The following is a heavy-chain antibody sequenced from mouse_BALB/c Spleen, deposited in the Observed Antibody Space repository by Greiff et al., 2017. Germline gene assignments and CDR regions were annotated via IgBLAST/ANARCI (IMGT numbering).Heavy chain of an antibody. Sequence: EVMLVESGGGLVQPGGSLKLSCAASGFTFSSYTMSWVRQTPEKRLEWVAYISNGGGSTYYPDTVKGRFTISRDNAKNTLYLQMSSLKSEDTAMYYCARECYAMDYWGQGTSVTVSS. CDR1: GFTFSSYT. V-gene: IGHV5-12-2*01. CDR2: ISNGGGST. J-gene: IGHJ4*01. CDR3: ARECYAMDY.